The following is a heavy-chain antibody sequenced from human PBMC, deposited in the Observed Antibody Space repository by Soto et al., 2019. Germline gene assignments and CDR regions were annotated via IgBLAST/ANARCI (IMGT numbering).Heavy chain of an antibody. CDR3: AKDSNKYSSSLRGRYFDY. J-gene: IGHJ4*02. CDR2: ISGGGSNT. CDR1: GFPFSSYV. D-gene: IGHD4-4*01. V-gene: IGHV3-23*01. Sequence: PGGSLRLSCAVSGFPFSSYVMSWVRQAPGKGLEWVSGISGGGSNTFYADYVKGRFTISRDNSKNTLLLQMNSLGAEDTAVYYCAKDSNKYSSSLRGRYFDYWGQGIGVTVSS.